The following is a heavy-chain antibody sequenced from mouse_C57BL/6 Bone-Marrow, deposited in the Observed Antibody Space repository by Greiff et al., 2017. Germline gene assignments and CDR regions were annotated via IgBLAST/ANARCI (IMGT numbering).Heavy chain of an antibody. CDR2: IYPRSGNT. Sequence: QVQLQQSGAELARPGASVKLSCKASGYTFTSYGISWVKQRTGQGLEWIGEIYPRSGNTYYNAKFKGKATLTADKSSSTAYMELRSLTSEDSAVFCCARKGHLSDGYRVFFAYWGQGTLVTVSA. CDR1: GYTFTSYG. D-gene: IGHD2-3*01. V-gene: IGHV1-81*01. J-gene: IGHJ3*01. CDR3: ARKGHLSDGYRVFFAY.